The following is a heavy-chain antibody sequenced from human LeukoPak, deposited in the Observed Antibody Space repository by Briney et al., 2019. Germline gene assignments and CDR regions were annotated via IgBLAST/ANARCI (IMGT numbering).Heavy chain of an antibody. D-gene: IGHD5-18*01. Sequence: GESLKISCKGSGYSFTRYWIAWVRQMPGKGLEFMGVIYPGDSDTRYSPSFQGQVTISADKSISTAYLQWSNVVASDTAMYYCARARVDTAMADFDYWGQGTLVTVSS. V-gene: IGHV5-51*01. CDR3: ARARVDTAMADFDY. CDR2: IYPGDSDT. CDR1: GYSFTRYW. J-gene: IGHJ4*02.